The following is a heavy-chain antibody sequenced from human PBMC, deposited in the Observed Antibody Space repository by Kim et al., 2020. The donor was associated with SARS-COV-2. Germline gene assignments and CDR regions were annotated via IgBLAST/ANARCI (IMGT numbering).Heavy chain of an antibody. CDR2: ISSNGGST. D-gene: IGHD3-10*01. Sequence: GGSLRLPCAASGFTFSSYAMHWVRQAPGKGLEYVSAISSNGGSTYYANSVKGRFTISRDNSKNTLYLQMGSLRAEDMAVYYCARDPIYGSGSRGYYYYGMDVWGQGTTVTVSS. CDR1: GFTFSSYA. CDR3: ARDPIYGSGSRGYYYYGMDV. J-gene: IGHJ6*02. V-gene: IGHV3-64*01.